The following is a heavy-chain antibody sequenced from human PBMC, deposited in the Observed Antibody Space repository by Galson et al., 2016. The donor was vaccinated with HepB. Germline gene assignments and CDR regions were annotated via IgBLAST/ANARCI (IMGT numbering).Heavy chain of an antibody. CDR2: INSDGSTT. Sequence: SLRLSCAASGFTFSSYWMHWVRQAPGKVLVWVSRINSDGSTTHYADSVKGRFTISRDNAKNTLYLQMNNLRAEDTAVYYCVNLGTTRTWGQGTQVTVSS. J-gene: IGHJ5*02. CDR1: GFTFSSYW. D-gene: IGHD1-26*01. V-gene: IGHV3-74*01. CDR3: VNLGTTRT.